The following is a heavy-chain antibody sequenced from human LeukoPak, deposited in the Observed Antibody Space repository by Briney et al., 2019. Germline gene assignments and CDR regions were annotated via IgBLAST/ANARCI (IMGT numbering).Heavy chain of an antibody. V-gene: IGHV1-2*02. J-gene: IGHJ4*02. CDR3: ARGLGSSIAAPRALDY. Sequence: ASVTVSCKASGYTFTGYYMHWVQQAPGQGLEWMGWINPNSGGTNYAQKFQGRVTMTRDTSISTAYMELSRLRSDDTAVYYCARGLGSSIAAPRALDYWGQGTLVTVSS. CDR1: GYTFTGYY. CDR2: INPNSGGT. D-gene: IGHD6-6*01.